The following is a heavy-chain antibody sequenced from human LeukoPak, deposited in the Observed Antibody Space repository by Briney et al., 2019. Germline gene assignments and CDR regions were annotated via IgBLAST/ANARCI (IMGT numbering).Heavy chain of an antibody. V-gene: IGHV4-59*01. Sequence: SETLSLTCTVPGGSISSYYWSWIRQPPGKGLEWIGYIYYTGSTSYNPSLKSRVTMSLDASKNQFSLELNSVTPADTAVYYCARGGNYWPQWWFDPWGRGTLVSVSS. CDR2: IYYTGST. J-gene: IGHJ5*02. CDR1: GGSISSYY. D-gene: IGHD1-26*01. CDR3: ARGGNYWPQWWFDP.